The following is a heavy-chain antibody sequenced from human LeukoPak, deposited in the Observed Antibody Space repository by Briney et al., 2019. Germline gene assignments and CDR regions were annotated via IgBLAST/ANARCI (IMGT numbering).Heavy chain of an antibody. CDR3: ARDSGYDYVWGSYRWDLDY. CDR1: GFTFSSYS. V-gene: IGHV3-21*01. D-gene: IGHD3-16*02. Sequence: GGSLRLSCAASGFTFSSYSMNWVRQAPGKGLEWVSSISSSSSYIYYADSVKGRFTISRDNAKNSLYLQMNSLRAEDTPVYYCARDSGYDYVWGSYRWDLDYWGQGTLVTVSS. J-gene: IGHJ4*02. CDR2: ISSSSSYI.